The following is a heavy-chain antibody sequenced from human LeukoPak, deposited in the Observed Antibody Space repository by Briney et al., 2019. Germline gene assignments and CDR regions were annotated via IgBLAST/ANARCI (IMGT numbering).Heavy chain of an antibody. CDR3: ARERSSWIRSAFDI. CDR2: IKQDGSEK. V-gene: IGHV3-7*03. Sequence: PGGSLRLSCAASGFTFSSYWMSWVRQAPGKGLEWVANIKQDGSEKYYVDSVKGRFTISRDNAKNSLYLQMNSLRAEDTAVYYCARERSSWIRSAFDIWGQGTMVTVSS. D-gene: IGHD6-13*01. CDR1: GFTFSSYW. J-gene: IGHJ3*02.